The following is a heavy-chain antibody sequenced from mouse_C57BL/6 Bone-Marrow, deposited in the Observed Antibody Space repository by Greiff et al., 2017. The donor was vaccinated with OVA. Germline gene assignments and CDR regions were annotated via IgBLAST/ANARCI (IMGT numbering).Heavy chain of an antibody. CDR1: GYTFTSYD. D-gene: IGHD1-1*01. CDR3: ARPIYYGSSYGYWYFDV. CDR2: IYPRAGST. J-gene: IGHJ1*03. V-gene: IGHV1-85*01. Sequence: VQLQQSGPELVKPGASVKLSCKASGYTFTSYDINWVKQRPGQGLEWIGWIYPRAGSTKYNEKFKGKATLTVDTSSSTAYMELHSLTSEDSAVYFCARPIYYGSSYGYWYFDVWGTGTTVTVSS.